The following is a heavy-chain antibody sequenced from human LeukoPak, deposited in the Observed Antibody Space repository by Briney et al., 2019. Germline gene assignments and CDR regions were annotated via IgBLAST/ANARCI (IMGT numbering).Heavy chain of an antibody. V-gene: IGHV1-18*01. D-gene: IGHD2-2*01. CDR2: ISAYNGNT. CDR1: GYTFTSYG. CDR3: ARGGGQYQLHHPHWFDP. Sequence: ASVKVSCKASGYTFTSYGISWVRQAPGQGLEWMGWISAYNGNTNYAQKLQGRVTMTIDTSTSTAYMELRSLRSHDTAVYYCARGGGQYQLHHPHWFDPWGQGTLVTVSS. J-gene: IGHJ5*02.